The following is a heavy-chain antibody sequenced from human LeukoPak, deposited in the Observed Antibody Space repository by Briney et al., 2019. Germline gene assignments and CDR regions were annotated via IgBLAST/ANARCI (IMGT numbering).Heavy chain of an antibody. Sequence: SETLSLTCTVSGGSISSYYWSWIRQPAGKGLEWIGEIYHSGGTNYNPSLKSRVTISVDKSKNQFSLKLSSVTAADTAVYYCARSQGRVFDYWGQGTLVTVSS. CDR2: IYHSGGT. CDR3: ARSQGRVFDY. D-gene: IGHD2-15*01. J-gene: IGHJ4*02. CDR1: GGSISSYY. V-gene: IGHV4-59*12.